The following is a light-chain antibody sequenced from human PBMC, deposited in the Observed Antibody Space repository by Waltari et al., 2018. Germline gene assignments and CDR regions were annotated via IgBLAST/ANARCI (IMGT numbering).Light chain of an antibody. J-gene: IGLJ3*02. CDR1: ASRIASFG. CDR2: ENT. CDR3: QSYDNSLRGSLL. Sequence: QSVLPQAPSVSGAPGQMVTISCPGGASRIASFGVYWYQHLPGRVPKRLIYENTKRPSGVPDRFSGSKSGTSASLAIEGLQPEDEGDYYCQSYDNSLRGSLLFGGGTKVTV. V-gene: IGLV1-40*01.